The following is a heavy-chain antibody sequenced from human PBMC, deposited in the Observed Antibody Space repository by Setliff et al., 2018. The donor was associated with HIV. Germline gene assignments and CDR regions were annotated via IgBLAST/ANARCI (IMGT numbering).Heavy chain of an antibody. V-gene: IGHV3-7*01. CDR1: GLDIGDYW. Sequence: PGGSLRLSCVASGLDIGDYWMTWVRQAPGKGLEWVANINPDGNERYYMESVQGRFTISRDNSKNTLFLQMNSLRSEDTAVYYCAKEDQRVTSVDYWGQGTPVTVSS. CDR2: INPDGNER. D-gene: IGHD2-2*01. CDR3: AKEDQRVTSVDY. J-gene: IGHJ4*02.